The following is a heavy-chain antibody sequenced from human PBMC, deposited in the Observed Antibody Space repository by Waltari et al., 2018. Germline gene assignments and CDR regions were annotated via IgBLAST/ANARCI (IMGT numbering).Heavy chain of an antibody. CDR2: INSGGDST. CDR3: ARGINESFEP. Sequence: EVQLVESGGGLAQPGGSLRLSCAASGFTFSNYAMRWVRQAPGKGLECVSGINSGGDSTAYVDSVKGRFTISRDNSKNTLYLQMNSLRVEDTALYYCARGINESFEPWGQGTLVTVSS. V-gene: IGHV3-23*04. CDR1: GFTFSNYA. J-gene: IGHJ5*02. D-gene: IGHD1-1*01.